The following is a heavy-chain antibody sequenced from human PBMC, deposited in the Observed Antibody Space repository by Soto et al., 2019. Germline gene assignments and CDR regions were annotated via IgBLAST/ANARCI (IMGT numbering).Heavy chain of an antibody. CDR2: ISSSGSTI. CDR1: GFTFSDYY. CDR3: AKDGGVRGLNDAFDI. J-gene: IGHJ3*02. D-gene: IGHD3-10*01. Sequence: GGSLRLSCAASGFTFSDYYTTWIRQAPGKGLEWVSYISSSGSTIYTADSVKGRFTISRDNAKNSLYLQMNSLRDEDTAVYHCAKDGGVRGLNDAFDIWGQGTMVTVSS. V-gene: IGHV3-11*01.